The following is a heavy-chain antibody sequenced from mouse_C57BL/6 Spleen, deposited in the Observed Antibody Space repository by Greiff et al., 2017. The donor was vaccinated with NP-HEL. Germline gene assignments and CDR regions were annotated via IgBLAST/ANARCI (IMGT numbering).Heavy chain of an antibody. Sequence: EVMLVESGGDLVKPGGSLKLSCAASGFTFSSYGMSWVRQTPDKRLEWVATISSGGSYTYYPDSVKGRFTISRDNAKNTLYLQMSSLKSEDTAMYYCARQREAQASWFAYWGQGTLVTVSA. J-gene: IGHJ3*01. CDR2: ISSGGSYT. D-gene: IGHD3-2*02. CDR3: ARQREAQASWFAY. V-gene: IGHV5-6*02. CDR1: GFTFSSYG.